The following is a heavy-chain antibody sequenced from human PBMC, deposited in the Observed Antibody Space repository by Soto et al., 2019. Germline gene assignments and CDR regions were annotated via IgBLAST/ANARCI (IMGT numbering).Heavy chain of an antibody. Sequence: EVQLLESGGGLVQPGGSLRLSCAASGFTFSSYAMSWVRQAPGKGLEWVSAISGSGGSTYYADSVKGRFTISRDNSKNTMYLQMNSLRAEDTAVYYCAKDHYYGSGSYVDAFDIWGQGTMVNVSS. V-gene: IGHV3-23*01. J-gene: IGHJ3*02. D-gene: IGHD3-10*01. CDR3: AKDHYYGSGSYVDAFDI. CDR2: ISGSGGST. CDR1: GFTFSSYA.